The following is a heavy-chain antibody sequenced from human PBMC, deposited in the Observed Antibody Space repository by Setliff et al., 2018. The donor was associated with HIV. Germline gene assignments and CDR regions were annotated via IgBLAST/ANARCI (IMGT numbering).Heavy chain of an antibody. D-gene: IGHD3-3*01. CDR1: GGSIRSYY. V-gene: IGHV4-59*08. CDR3: ARQMTIPGVAVTPVDY. CDR2: VFYNGDT. J-gene: IGHJ4*02. Sequence: SETLSXXCTVSGGSIRSYYWSWIRQSPGKGLEWIGYVFYNGDTAYNPSLKSRLTIXXDTSKSQFSLKLTSVTAADTAVYYCARQMTIPGVAVTPVDYWGQGALVTVSS.